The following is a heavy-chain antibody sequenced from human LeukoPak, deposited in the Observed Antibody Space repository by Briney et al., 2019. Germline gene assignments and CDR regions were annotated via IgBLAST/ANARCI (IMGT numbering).Heavy chain of an antibody. Sequence: GGSLRLSCAASGFTFSSYAKSWVRQAPGKGLEWVSAISGSGGSTYYADSVKGRFTISRDNSKNTLYLQMNSLRAEDTAVYYCAKCVAGTLIAPDYWGQGTLVTVSS. CDR1: GFTFSSYA. J-gene: IGHJ4*02. D-gene: IGHD6-19*01. V-gene: IGHV3-23*01. CDR3: AKCVAGTLIAPDY. CDR2: ISGSGGST.